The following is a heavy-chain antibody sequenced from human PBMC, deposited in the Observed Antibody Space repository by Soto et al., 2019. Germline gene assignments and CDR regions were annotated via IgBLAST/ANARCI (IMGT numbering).Heavy chain of an antibody. D-gene: IGHD6-13*01. CDR3: TRDESRDSSARGWFDP. CDR1: GVPFCSFT. CDR2: ISSNSAYI. J-gene: IGHJ5*02. Sequence: PGGSLRLSCAASGVPFCSFTMNWVRQAPGKGLEWVSTISSNSAYIYYTYALMCRSTISRDNAKNSLHLQMNGLRAEDTAVYYCTRDESRDSSARGWFDPWGPGTLVTVSS. V-gene: IGHV3-21*01.